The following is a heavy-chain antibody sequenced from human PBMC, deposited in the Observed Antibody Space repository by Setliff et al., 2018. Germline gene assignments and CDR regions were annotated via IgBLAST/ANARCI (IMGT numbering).Heavy chain of an antibody. D-gene: IGHD2-15*01. V-gene: IGHV3-33*08. CDR3: ARTCSGSGCYAGLES. CDR1: GFTFSTYR. J-gene: IGHJ4*02. Sequence: GGSLRLSCAASGFTFSTYRMHWVRQAPGKGLEWVAVIWDDGGNKYHADSVKGRFTISRDGDKNTLYMQMDRLRVEDTAVYYCARTCSGSGCYAGLESWGQGTPVTVSS. CDR2: IWDDGGNK.